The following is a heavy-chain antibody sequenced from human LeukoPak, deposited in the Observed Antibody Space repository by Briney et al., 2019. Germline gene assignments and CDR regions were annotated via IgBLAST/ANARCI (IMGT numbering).Heavy chain of an antibody. CDR2: ISYDGSNK. CDR3: AKEARGYSALGDYFDY. D-gene: IGHD5-12*01. V-gene: IGHV3-30*18. J-gene: IGHJ4*02. CDR1: GFTFSSYG. Sequence: GGSLRLSCAASGFTFSSYGMHWVRQAPGKGLEWVAVISYDGSNKYYADSVKGRFTISRDNSKNTLYLQMNSLRAEDTAVYYCAKEARGYSALGDYFDYWGQGTLVTVSS.